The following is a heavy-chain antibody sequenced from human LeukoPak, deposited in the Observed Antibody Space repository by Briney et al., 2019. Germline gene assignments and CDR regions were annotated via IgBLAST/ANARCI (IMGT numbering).Heavy chain of an antibody. J-gene: IGHJ3*02. Sequence: PSETLSLTCAVYGGSFSGYYWSWIRQPPGKGLEWIGEINHSGSTNYNPSLKSRVTISVDTSKNQFSLKLSSVTAADTAVYYCARVPTRTGFGSYRQNSNAFDIWGQGTMVTVSS. CDR2: INHSGST. CDR3: ARVPTRTGFGSYRQNSNAFDI. V-gene: IGHV4-34*01. CDR1: GGSFSGYY. D-gene: IGHD3-16*02.